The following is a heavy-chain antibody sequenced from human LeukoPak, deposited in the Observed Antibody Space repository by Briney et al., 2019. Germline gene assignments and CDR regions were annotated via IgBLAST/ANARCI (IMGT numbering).Heavy chain of an antibody. Sequence: KVGESLKISYQGSGYTFTTYWIGWVRQMPGKGLEWMGIIYPGDSDTTYSPSFQGQVTISADKSISTAYLQWSTLKASDTATYYCARRQKAVAGSGFDYWGQGTLVSVSS. J-gene: IGHJ4*02. CDR2: IYPGDSDT. CDR3: ARRQKAVAGSGFDY. V-gene: IGHV5-51*01. D-gene: IGHD6-19*01. CDR1: GYTFTTYW.